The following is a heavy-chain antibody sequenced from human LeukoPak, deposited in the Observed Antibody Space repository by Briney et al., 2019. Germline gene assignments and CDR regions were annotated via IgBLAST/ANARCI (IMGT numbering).Heavy chain of an antibody. V-gene: IGHV1-18*01. CDR2: ISAYNGNT. Sequence: ASVKVSCKASGYTFTSYGISWVRQAPGQGLEWMGWISAYNGNTNYAQKLQGRVTMTTDTSTSTAYMELRSLRSDDTAVYYCARVEGGLWDYDILTGYSTYYFDYWGQGTLVTVSS. CDR3: ARVEGGLWDYDILTGYSTYYFDY. CDR1: GYTFTSYG. J-gene: IGHJ4*02. D-gene: IGHD3-9*01.